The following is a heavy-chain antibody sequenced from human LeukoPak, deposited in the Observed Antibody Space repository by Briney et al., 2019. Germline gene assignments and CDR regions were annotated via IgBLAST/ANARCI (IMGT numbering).Heavy chain of an antibody. CDR3: ARGGSSYVL. J-gene: IGHJ4*02. CDR1: GFTFSHYS. CDR2: ISSSSSYI. Sequence: GGSLRLSCAASGFTFSHYSMNWVRQAPGKGLEWVSSISSSSSYIHYADSVKGRFTISRDNAKNTLYLQMNSLRAEDTAVYYCARGGSSYVLWGQGTLVTVSS. V-gene: IGHV3-21*01. D-gene: IGHD2-8*02.